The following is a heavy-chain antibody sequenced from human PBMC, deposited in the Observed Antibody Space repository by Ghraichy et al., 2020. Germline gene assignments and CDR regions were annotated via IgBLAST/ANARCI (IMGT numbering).Heavy chain of an antibody. D-gene: IGHD1-26*01. CDR3: ARCGSYWCFYYGMDV. Sequence: SETLSLTCTVSGGSISSYYWSWIRQPPGKGLEWIGYIYYSGSTNYNPSLKSRVTISVDTSKNQFSLKLSSVTAADTAVYYCARCGSYWCFYYGMDVWGQGTTVTVSS. CDR1: GGSISSYY. CDR2: IYYSGST. V-gene: IGHV4-59*01. J-gene: IGHJ6*02.